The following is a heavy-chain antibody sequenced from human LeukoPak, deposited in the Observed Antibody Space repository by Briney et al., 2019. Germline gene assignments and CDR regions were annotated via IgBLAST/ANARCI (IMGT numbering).Heavy chain of an antibody. CDR1: GGSFSGQY. CDR2: INHSGSI. D-gene: IGHD5-18*01. J-gene: IGHJ4*02. Sequence: PSETLSLTCAVSGGSFSGQYWTWVRQFPGKGLEWIGEINHSGSINYNPSLKSRVTMSKDMSKNHFSLSLSSVTAADTAMYYCAGAPPYNYGYGYFDYWGQGTLVTVSS. V-gene: IGHV4-34*01. CDR3: AGAPPYNYGYGYFDY.